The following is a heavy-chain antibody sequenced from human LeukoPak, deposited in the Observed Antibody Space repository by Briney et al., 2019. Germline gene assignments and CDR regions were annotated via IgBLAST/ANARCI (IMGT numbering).Heavy chain of an antibody. CDR3: ARDLIGSYPPGRWFDP. CDR1: GGSISSYY. CDR2: IYYSGST. Sequence: SETLSLTCTVSGGSISSYYWSWIRQPPGKGLEWIGYIYYSGSTNYNPSLKSRVTISVDTSKNQFSLKLSSVTAADTAVYYCARDLIGSYPPGRWFDPWGQGTLVTVSS. D-gene: IGHD1-26*01. V-gene: IGHV4-59*01. J-gene: IGHJ5*02.